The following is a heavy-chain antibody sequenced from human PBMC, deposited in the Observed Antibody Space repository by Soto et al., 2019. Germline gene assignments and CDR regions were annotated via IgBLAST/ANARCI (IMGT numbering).Heavy chain of an antibody. V-gene: IGHV4-31*03. CDR1: GGSISSGGYY. D-gene: IGHD5-12*01. Sequence: SETLSLTCTVSGGSISSGGYYWSWIRQHPGKGLEWIGYIYYSGSTYYNPFLKSRVTISVDTSKNQFSLKLSSVTAADTAVYYCARWATPPEEVYYYYGMDVWGQGTTVTVSS. J-gene: IGHJ6*02. CDR2: IYYSGST. CDR3: ARWATPPEEVYYYYGMDV.